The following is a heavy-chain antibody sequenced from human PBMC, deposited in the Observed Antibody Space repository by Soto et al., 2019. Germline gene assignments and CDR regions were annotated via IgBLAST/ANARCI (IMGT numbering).Heavy chain of an antibody. V-gene: IGHV3-48*02. CDR2: ISSSSSTI. J-gene: IGHJ4*02. D-gene: IGHD5-18*01. Sequence: EVQLVESGGGLVQPGGSLRLSCAASGFTFSSYSMNWVGQAPGKGLEWVSYISSSSSTIYYTDSVKGRFTISRDNAKNSLYLQMNSLRDEDTAVYYCASYSFKQFDYWGQGTLVTVSS. CDR1: GFTFSSYS. CDR3: ASYSFKQFDY.